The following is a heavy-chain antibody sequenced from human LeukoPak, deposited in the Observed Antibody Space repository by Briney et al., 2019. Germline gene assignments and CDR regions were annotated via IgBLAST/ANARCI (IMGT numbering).Heavy chain of an antibody. CDR3: ARSYDIVTGYLFGCCYYYGMDV. Sequence: GGSLRLSCAASGFTFSDYYMSWIRQAPGKGLEWVSYISSSSSYTNYADSVKGRFTISRDNAKNSLYLQMNSLRPEDAAVYYCARSYDIVTGYLFGCCYYYGMDVWGKGTTVTVSS. V-gene: IGHV3-11*06. CDR1: GFTFSDYY. D-gene: IGHD3-9*01. CDR2: ISSSSSYT. J-gene: IGHJ6*04.